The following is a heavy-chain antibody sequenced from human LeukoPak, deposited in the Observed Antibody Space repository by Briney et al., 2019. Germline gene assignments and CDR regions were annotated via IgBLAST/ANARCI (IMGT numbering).Heavy chain of an antibody. Sequence: GGSLRLSCAASGFTFSSYAMSWVRQAPGKGLEWVSTISDSGGSTYYADSVKGRFTISRDNSKNTLYLQMNSLRVEDTAVYYCAKAASSSWPSYYYGMDVWGQGTTVTVSS. V-gene: IGHV3-23*01. J-gene: IGHJ6*02. D-gene: IGHD6-13*01. CDR1: GFTFSSYA. CDR2: ISDSGGST. CDR3: AKAASSSWPSYYYGMDV.